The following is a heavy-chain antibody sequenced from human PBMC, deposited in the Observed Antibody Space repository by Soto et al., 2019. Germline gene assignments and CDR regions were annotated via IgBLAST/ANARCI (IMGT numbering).Heavy chain of an antibody. CDR2: ITNTGITT. CDR3: AKGFDYGDTKHIDH. J-gene: IGHJ4*02. Sequence: GGSLRLSCAASGFDFSTHALTWVRQAPGKGLEWLSSITNTGITTHYADSVKGRSTISRENSRNTLHLQLNNLRVDDTAVYYCAKGFDYGDTKHIDHWGQGTLVTVS. CDR1: GFDFSTHA. D-gene: IGHD4-17*01. V-gene: IGHV3-23*01.